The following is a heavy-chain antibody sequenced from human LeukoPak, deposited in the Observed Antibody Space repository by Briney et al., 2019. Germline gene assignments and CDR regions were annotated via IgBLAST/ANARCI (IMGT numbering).Heavy chain of an antibody. D-gene: IGHD6-19*01. CDR1: GLTFSSYA. CDR3: AKGSLIAVAGNFDY. V-gene: IGHV3-23*01. Sequence: GGSLRLSCAASGLTFSSYAMTWVRQAPGKGLEWVSAISGSGGSTYYADSVKGRLTISRDNSKNTLYLQMNSLRAEDTAVYYCAKGSLIAVAGNFDYWGQGTLVTVSS. CDR2: ISGSGGST. J-gene: IGHJ4*02.